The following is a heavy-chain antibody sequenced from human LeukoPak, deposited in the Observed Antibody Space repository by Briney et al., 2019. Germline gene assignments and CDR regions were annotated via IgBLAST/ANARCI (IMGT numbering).Heavy chain of an antibody. D-gene: IGHD3-10*01. J-gene: IGHJ4*02. V-gene: IGHV4-59*01. CDR2: IYYSGST. CDR3: ARGFGGSGSCFDY. CDR1: GGSISTYY. Sequence: PSETLSLTCTVSGGSISTYYWSWIRQPPGKGLEWIGYIYYSGSTNYNPSLKSRVTISVDTSKNQFSLELSSVTAADTAVYYCARGFGGSGSCFDYWGQGTLVTVSS.